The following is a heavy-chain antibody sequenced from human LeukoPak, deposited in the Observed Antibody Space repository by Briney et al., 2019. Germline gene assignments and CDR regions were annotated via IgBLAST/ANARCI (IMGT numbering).Heavy chain of an antibody. CDR2: ISSSSSYT. V-gene: IGHV3-11*06. J-gene: IGHJ4*02. CDR3: ARSYSSTWHDADY. Sequence: PGGSLRLSCAASGFTFSDYYMSWIRQAPGKGLEWVSYISSSSSYTNYADSVKGRFTISRDNAKNSLYLQMNSLRAEDTAVYYCARSYSSTWHDADYWGQGTLVTVSS. CDR1: GFTFSDYY. D-gene: IGHD2-2*01.